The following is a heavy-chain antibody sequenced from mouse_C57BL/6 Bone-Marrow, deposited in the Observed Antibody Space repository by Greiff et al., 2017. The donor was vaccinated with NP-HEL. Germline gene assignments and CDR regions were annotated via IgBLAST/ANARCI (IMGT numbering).Heavy chain of an antibody. J-gene: IGHJ1*03. D-gene: IGHD1-1*01. CDR1: GFTFSSYA. CDR3: TRDYYGSSYGYFDV. Sequence: EVKLMESGEGLVKPGGSLKLSCAASGFTFSSYAMSWVRQTPEQRLEWVAYISSGGDYIYYADTVKGRFTISRDNARNTLYLQMSSLKSEDTAMYYCTRDYYGSSYGYFDVWGTGTTVTVSS. V-gene: IGHV5-9-1*02. CDR2: ISSGGDYI.